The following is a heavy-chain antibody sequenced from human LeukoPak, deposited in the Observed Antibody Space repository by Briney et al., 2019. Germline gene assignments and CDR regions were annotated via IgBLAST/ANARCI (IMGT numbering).Heavy chain of an antibody. CDR3: ARDHQGYCSGGSCARSY. J-gene: IGHJ4*02. V-gene: IGHV3-21*01. CDR2: ISSSSSYI. CDR1: GFTFSSYS. D-gene: IGHD2-15*01. Sequence: GGSLRLSCAASGFTFSSYSMNWVRQAPGKGLEWVSSISSSSSYIYYADSVKGRFTISRDNAKNSLYLQMNSLSAEDTAVYYCARDHQGYCSGGSCARSYWGQGTLVTVSS.